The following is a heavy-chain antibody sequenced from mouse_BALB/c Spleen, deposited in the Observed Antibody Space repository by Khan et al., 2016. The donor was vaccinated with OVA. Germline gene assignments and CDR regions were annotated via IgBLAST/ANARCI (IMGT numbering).Heavy chain of an antibody. CDR3: ARDYGSLYWFFDV. CDR1: GISITSGNYR. CDR2: IYYSGTV. V-gene: IGHV3-5*02. D-gene: IGHD1-1*01. Sequence: VQLKESGPDLVKPSQTVSLTCTVTGISITSGNYRWSWIRQFPGNKLEWIGNIYYSGTVTYNPSLTSRTTITRDTSKNQFFLEMNSLTAEDTATYYCARDYGSLYWFFDVWGAGTTVTVSS. J-gene: IGHJ1*01.